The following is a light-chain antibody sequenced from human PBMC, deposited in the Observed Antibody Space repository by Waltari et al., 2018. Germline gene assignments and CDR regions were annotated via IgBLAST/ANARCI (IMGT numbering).Light chain of an antibody. CDR2: RAS. V-gene: IGKV3-15*01. CDR1: QTIGTS. Sequence: ETVVTQSPATLSLSPGERATLTCRTSQTIGTSLAWYQQRPGQAPRLLIFRASTRAAGIPDRFSGSGSETEFTLTISSLQSEDIAVYYCQQYKNWPPGTFGQGTKVEI. CDR3: QQYKNWPPGT. J-gene: IGKJ1*01.